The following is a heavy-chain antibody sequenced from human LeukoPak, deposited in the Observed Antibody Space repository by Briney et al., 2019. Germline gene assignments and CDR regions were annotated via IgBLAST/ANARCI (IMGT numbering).Heavy chain of an antibody. CDR3: ARRASGSYYPFDY. Sequence: TTSETLSLTCAVYGESFSGYYWTWIRQPPGKGLEWIGTIYYSGNTYYNPSLKSRVTMSVDTSKNQFSLKLSSVTAADTAVYYCARRASGSYYPFDYWGQGTLVTVSS. V-gene: IGHV4-34*01. D-gene: IGHD1-26*01. CDR2: IYYSGNT. J-gene: IGHJ4*02. CDR1: GESFSGYY.